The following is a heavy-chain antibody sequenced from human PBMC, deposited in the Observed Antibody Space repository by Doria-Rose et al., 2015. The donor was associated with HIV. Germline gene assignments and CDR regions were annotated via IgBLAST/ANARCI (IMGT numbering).Heavy chain of an antibody. CDR3: ARIKSSRWYHKYYFDF. Sequence: QVQLVQSGPVLVKPTETLTLTCTVSGVSLSSPGMGVSWIRQPPGKALELLVNIFSDDVRSYKTSLKSRLTISRGTSKSQVVLTMTDMDPVDTATYYCARIKSSRWYHKYYFDFWGQGTLVIVSA. J-gene: IGHJ4*02. D-gene: IGHD6-13*01. V-gene: IGHV2-26*01. CDR1: GVSLSSPGMG. CDR2: IFSDDVR.